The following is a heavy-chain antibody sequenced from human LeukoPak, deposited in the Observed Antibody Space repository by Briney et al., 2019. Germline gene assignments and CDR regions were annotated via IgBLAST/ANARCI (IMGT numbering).Heavy chain of an antibody. V-gene: IGHV3-49*04. CDR1: GFTFGDYA. J-gene: IGHJ6*02. CDR3: TRESIVAVPAAIYRLDYYYYYGMDV. Sequence: GRSLRLSCTASGFTFGDYAMSWVRQAPGKGLEGVGFIRSKAYGGTTEYAASVKGRFTISRDDSKSIAYLQMNSLKTEDTAVYYCTRESIVAVPAAIYRLDYYYYYGMDVWGQGTTVTVSS. D-gene: IGHD2-2*02. CDR2: IRSKAYGGTT.